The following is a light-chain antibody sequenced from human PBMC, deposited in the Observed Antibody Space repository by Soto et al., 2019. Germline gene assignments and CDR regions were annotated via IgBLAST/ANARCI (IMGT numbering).Light chain of an antibody. V-gene: IGLV2-14*01. CDR1: SSDVGGYNY. J-gene: IGLJ1*01. Sequence: QSALTQPASVSGSPGQSITISCTGTSSDVGGYNYVSWYQQHPAKAPKLIIYEVSNRPSGVSNRFSGSKSGNTASLPISGLQAEDEADYYCNSYTSKSTGVFGTGTKLTVL. CDR2: EVS. CDR3: NSYTSKSTGV.